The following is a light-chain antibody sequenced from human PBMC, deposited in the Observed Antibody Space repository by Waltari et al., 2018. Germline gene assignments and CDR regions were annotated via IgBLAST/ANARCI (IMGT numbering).Light chain of an antibody. Sequence: EIVLTQSPGTLSLSPGEGATLSCRTSQTIRTTYLAWYQQNPGQAPTLLIYGTFSRATGIPDRFTGSGSGTDFSLTISSLEPEEFATYYCQQYDISPLTFGGGTKVEIK. J-gene: IGKJ4*01. CDR2: GTF. V-gene: IGKV3-20*01. CDR1: QTIRTTY. CDR3: QQYDISPLT.